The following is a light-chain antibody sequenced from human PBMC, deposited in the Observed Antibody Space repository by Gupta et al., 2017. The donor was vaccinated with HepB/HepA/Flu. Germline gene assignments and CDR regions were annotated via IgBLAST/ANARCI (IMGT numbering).Light chain of an antibody. V-gene: IGKV3-20*01. CDR1: QSVSSNY. J-gene: IGKJ2*01. CDR2: GAS. CDR3: QVYGDSPLYT. Sequence: EIVLTQSPGTLSLSPGERATLSCRASQSVSSNYLAWYQQKPGLAPRLLIYGASSRATGIPDRFSGSGSGTDFTLTISRLEPEDFAVYYCQVYGDSPLYTFGQVTKLEIK.